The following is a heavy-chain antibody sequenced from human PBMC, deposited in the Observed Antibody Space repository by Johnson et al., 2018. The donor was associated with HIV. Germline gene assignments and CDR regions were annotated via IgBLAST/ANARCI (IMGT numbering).Heavy chain of an antibody. CDR2: VKSKTDGGTI. CDR3: TTGLYWNDAFDI. CDR1: GFTFSSYA. Sequence: VQLVESGGGVVQPGRSLRLSCAASGFTFSSYAMHWVRQAPGKGLEWVGRVKSKTDGGTIDYAAPVQGRFSISRDGSKNTLYLQMNSLKTEDTAVYYCTTGLYWNDAFDIWGQGTMVTVSS. J-gene: IGHJ3*02. D-gene: IGHD1-1*01. V-gene: IGHV3-15*01.